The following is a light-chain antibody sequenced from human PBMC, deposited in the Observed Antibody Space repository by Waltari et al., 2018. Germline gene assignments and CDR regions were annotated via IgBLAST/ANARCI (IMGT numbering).Light chain of an antibody. J-gene: IGLJ2*01. Sequence: QSALTQPASVSGSPGQSITLPCTGTSSDVGAYNYVSWYQQHPGKAPKLMISEVSDRPSGVSNRFSGSKSGNTASLTISGLQAEDEADYFCMSYTSSSSWIFGGGTKLTVL. CDR3: MSYTSSSSWI. V-gene: IGLV2-14*01. CDR1: SSDVGAYNY. CDR2: EVS.